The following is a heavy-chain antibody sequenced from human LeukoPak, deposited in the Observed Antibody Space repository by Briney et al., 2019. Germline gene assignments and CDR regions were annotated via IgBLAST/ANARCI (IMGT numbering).Heavy chain of an antibody. CDR2: IHHSGST. CDR3: ARADYYDSSGCDY. J-gene: IGHJ4*02. V-gene: IGHV4-38-2*02. Sequence: SETLSLTCTVSGYSISSGYYWGWIRQPPGKGLEWIGSIHHSGSTYYNPSLKSRVTISVDTSKNQFSLKLSSVTAADTAVYYCARADYYDSSGCDYWGQGTLVTVSS. D-gene: IGHD3-22*01. CDR1: GYSISSGYY.